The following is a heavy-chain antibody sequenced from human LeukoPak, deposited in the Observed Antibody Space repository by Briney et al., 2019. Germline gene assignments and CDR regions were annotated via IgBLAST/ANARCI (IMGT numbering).Heavy chain of an antibody. J-gene: IGHJ4*02. Sequence: GGSLRLSCAASGFTFSTCAMSWVRQAPGRGLEWVSAISGSAGTTYYADSVKGRFTISRDNSENTLSLQMNSLRAEDTAVYYCAKGYISSWPGRYIDYWGQGTLVTVSS. V-gene: IGHV3-23*01. CDR2: ISGSAGTT. D-gene: IGHD6-13*01. CDR1: GFTFSTCA. CDR3: AKGYISSWPGRYIDY.